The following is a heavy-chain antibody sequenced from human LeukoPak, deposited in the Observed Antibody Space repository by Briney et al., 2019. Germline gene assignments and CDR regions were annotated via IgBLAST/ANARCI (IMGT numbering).Heavy chain of an antibody. Sequence: SETLSLTCTVSGGSISSGSYYWSWIRQPAGKGLEWIGRIYTSGSTNYNPSLKSRVTMSVDTSKNQFSLNLRSVTPEDTAVYYCARNLIPEQLVLNFWGQGTLVTVSS. CDR3: ARNLIPEQLVLNF. CDR1: GGSISSGSYY. V-gene: IGHV4-61*02. D-gene: IGHD6-13*01. CDR2: IYTSGST. J-gene: IGHJ4*02.